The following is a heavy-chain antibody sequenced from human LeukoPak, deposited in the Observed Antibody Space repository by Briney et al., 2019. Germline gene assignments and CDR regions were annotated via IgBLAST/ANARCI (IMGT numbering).Heavy chain of an antibody. CDR3: ARDGRSSTNRAT. V-gene: IGHV3-66*02. D-gene: IGHD2-2*01. CDR2: MYSGGST. CDR1: GFTVSSNF. Sequence: GGSLRLSCAASGFTVSSNFMSWVRQAPGKGLEWVSVMYSGGSTYYADSVEGRFTISRDNSKNTLYLQMDSLRAEDTGVYYCARDGRSSTNRATWGQGTMATVSS. J-gene: IGHJ3*01.